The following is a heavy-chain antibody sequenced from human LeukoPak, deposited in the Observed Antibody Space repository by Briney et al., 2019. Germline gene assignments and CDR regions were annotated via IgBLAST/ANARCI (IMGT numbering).Heavy chain of an antibody. V-gene: IGHV1-46*01. Sequence: GASVKVSCKASGYTFTSYYMHWVRQAPGQGLEWMGIINPSGGSTSYAQKFQGRVTMTRDMSTSTVYMELSSLRSEDTAVYYCARGGDFGILGSYYMDVWGKGTTVTISS. CDR1: GYTFTSYY. CDR2: INPSGGST. J-gene: IGHJ6*03. CDR3: ARGGDFGILGSYYMDV. D-gene: IGHD3-3*01.